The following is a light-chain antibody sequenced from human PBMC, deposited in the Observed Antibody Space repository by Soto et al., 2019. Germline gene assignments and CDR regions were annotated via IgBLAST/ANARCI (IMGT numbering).Light chain of an antibody. Sequence: EIVLAQSPATLSLSPGERATLSCRATQYITIYLAWYQQKPGQAPRLLIYDASTRATGIPARFSGSGSGTDFTLTIISLEPDDFAVYYCQQRADWPITFGQGTRLEIK. V-gene: IGKV3-11*01. CDR3: QQRADWPIT. CDR2: DAS. J-gene: IGKJ5*01. CDR1: QYITIY.